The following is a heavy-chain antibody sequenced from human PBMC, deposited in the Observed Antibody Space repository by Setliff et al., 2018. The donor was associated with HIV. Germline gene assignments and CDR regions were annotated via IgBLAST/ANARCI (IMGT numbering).Heavy chain of an antibody. CDR1: GYTFTSYA. Sequence: ASVKVSCKASGYTFTSYAMHWVRQAPGQRLEWMGWINAGNGNTKYSQKFQGRVTITADKSTSTAYMELSSLRSEDTAVYYCASTPEARSGGFDPWGQGTLVTVSS. J-gene: IGHJ5*02. CDR2: INAGNGNT. CDR3: ASTPEARSGGFDP. D-gene: IGHD3-10*01. V-gene: IGHV1-3*01.